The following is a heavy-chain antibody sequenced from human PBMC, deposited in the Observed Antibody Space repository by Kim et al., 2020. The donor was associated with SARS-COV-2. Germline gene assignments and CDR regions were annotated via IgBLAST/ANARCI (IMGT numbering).Heavy chain of an antibody. CDR2: IFHDGKT. D-gene: IGHD3-10*01. CDR1: SASISSAF. CDR3: VRGGGLYDS. V-gene: IGHV4-59*12. Sequence: SETLSLTCTVSSASISSAFWSWIRQPPGKSLEWIGYIFHDGKTNYNPSLQSRVTVSVDTSKNQFSLNLSSVTAADTAVYYWVRGGGLYDSWGQGTRVTVST. J-gene: IGHJ4*02.